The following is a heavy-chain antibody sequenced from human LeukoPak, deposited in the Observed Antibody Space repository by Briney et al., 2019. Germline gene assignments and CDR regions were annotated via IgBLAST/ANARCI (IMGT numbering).Heavy chain of an antibody. V-gene: IGHV3-21*06. Sequence: GGSLRLSCAASGFTFSSSSMNWVRQAPGKGLEFVSSISPSSSYIYYADPVKGRFTISRDDAKNSLFLQMSSLRAEDTAVYYCAREGGYCSGGSCRFFDYWGQGTLVTVSS. CDR2: ISPSSSYI. CDR1: GFTFSSSS. D-gene: IGHD2-15*01. CDR3: AREGGYCSGGSCRFFDY. J-gene: IGHJ4*02.